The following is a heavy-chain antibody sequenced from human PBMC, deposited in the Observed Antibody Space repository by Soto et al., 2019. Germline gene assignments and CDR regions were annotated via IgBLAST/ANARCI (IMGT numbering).Heavy chain of an antibody. Sequence: DVQLVESGGGLVQPGRSLRLSCTGSAFTFDAYAMHWVRQAPGKGLEWVAGIYLNDPGVGYAEAVKGRFTISRDKARNALYLQMNSLRPEDTALYFCGRDLLPGGMDVWGQGTSVNVSS. CDR1: AFTFDAYA. J-gene: IGHJ6*02. V-gene: IGHV3-9*01. CDR3: GRDLLPGGMDV. D-gene: IGHD2-15*01. CDR2: IYLNDPGV.